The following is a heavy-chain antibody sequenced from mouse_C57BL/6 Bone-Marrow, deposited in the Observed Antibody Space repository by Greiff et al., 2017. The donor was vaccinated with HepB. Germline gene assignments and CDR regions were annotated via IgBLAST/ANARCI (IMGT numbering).Heavy chain of an antibody. CDR1: GFNIKNTY. Sequence: VQLQQSVAELVRPGASVKLSCTASGFNIKNTYMHWVKQRPEQGLEWIGRIDPANGNTKYAPKFQGKATITADTSSNTAYLQLSSLTSEDTAISYCARSRDYYGVGGDWYFDVWGTGTTVTVSS. CDR2: IDPANGNT. J-gene: IGHJ1*03. D-gene: IGHD1-1*01. V-gene: IGHV14-3*01. CDR3: ARSRDYYGVGGDWYFDV.